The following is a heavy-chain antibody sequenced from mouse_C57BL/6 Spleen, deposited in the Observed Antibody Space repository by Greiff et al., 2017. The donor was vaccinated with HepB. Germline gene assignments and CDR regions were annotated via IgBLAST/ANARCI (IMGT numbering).Heavy chain of an antibody. V-gene: IGHV1-64*01. J-gene: IGHJ3*01. CDR3: ARSSYSNHAWFAY. CDR1: GYTFTSYW. D-gene: IGHD2-5*01. CDR2: IHPNSGST. Sequence: VQLQQPGAELVKPGASVKLSCKASGYTFTSYWMHWVKQRPGQGLEWIGMIHPNSGSTNYNEKFKSKAPLTLDKSSNTAYMQLSSLTSEEAAVYYFARSSYSNHAWFAYWGQGPLVTVSA.